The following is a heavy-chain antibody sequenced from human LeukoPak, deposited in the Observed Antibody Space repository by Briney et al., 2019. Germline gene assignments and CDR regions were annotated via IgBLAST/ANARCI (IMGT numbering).Heavy chain of an antibody. J-gene: IGHJ5*02. CDR3: ARHYSSSWSGWFDP. CDR2: IYYSGST. Sequence: TASETLSLTCTVSGGSISSYSWSWIRQPPGKGLEWIGYIYYSGSTNYNPSLKSRVTISVDTSKNQFSLKLSSVNDADTAVYYCARHYSSSWSGWFDPWGQGTLVTVSS. D-gene: IGHD6-13*01. V-gene: IGHV4-59*08. CDR1: GGSISSYS.